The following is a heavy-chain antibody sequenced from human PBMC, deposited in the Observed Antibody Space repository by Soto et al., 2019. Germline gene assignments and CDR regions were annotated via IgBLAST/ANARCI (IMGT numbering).Heavy chain of an antibody. CDR2: IYYSGST. D-gene: IGHD6-13*01. Sequence: SETLSLTCTVSGDSISNYYWSWIRQTPGKGLEWIGYIYYSGSTNYNPSLKSRVTISVDTSKNQFSLKLSSVTAADTAVYYCGSRRRKQLVPGIWGQGTMVTVSS. V-gene: IGHV4-59*12. CDR1: GDSISNYY. CDR3: GSRRRKQLVPGI. J-gene: IGHJ3*02.